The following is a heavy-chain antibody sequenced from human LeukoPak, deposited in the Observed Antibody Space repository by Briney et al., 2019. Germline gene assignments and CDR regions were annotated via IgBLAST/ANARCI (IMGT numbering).Heavy chain of an antibody. CDR2: IYHSGST. J-gene: IGHJ4*02. D-gene: IGHD6-25*01. V-gene: IGHV4-4*02. CDR3: ARGGTGYIDY. CDR1: GDSISSNNW. Sequence: SGTLSLTCVVSGDSISSNNWWSWVRQPPGKGLEWIGEIYHSGSTNYNPSLKSRVTISVDKPKNQFSLKLSSVTAADTAVYYCARGGTGYIDYWGQGTLVTVSS.